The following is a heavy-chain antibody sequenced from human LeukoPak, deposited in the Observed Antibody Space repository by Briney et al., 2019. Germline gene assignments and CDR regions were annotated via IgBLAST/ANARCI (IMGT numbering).Heavy chain of an antibody. CDR2: ITNDGSST. Sequence: GGSLRLSCAASGLTSSSHWMHWVRQAPGKGLVWVSRITNDGSSTTYADSVKGRFTISKDNAKNTVYLQMNSLRAEDTAVYYCVSFYETYWGRGTLVTVSS. V-gene: IGHV3-74*01. D-gene: IGHD2/OR15-2a*01. CDR3: VSFYETY. CDR1: GLTSSSHW. J-gene: IGHJ4*02.